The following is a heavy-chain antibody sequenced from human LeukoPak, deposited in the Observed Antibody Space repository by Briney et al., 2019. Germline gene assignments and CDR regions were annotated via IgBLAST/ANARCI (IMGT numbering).Heavy chain of an antibody. Sequence: GGSLRLSCAASGSTFSTYAMSWVRQAPGKGLDWVAAIGGDTTSKYYADSVKGRFTISRDNSKNTLYLQMNSLRAGDTAIYYCAKDLWKPDYWGQGTLVTVSS. CDR1: GSTFSTYA. CDR2: IGGDTTSK. V-gene: IGHV3-23*01. J-gene: IGHJ4*02. CDR3: AKDLWKPDY. D-gene: IGHD3-3*01.